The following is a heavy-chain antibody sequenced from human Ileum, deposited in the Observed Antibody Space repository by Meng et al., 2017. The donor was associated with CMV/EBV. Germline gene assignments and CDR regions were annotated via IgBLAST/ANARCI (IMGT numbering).Heavy chain of an antibody. CDR2: INSDGTTT. D-gene: IGHD2-2*02. Sequence: GESLKISCAASGFSFSNYWMHWVRQAPGKGPLWVSRINSDGTTTTYADSVKGRFTISRDNAKNSVYLQMNSLRAEDTAVYYCARMYCSTTTCYTDAFDIWGQGTMVTVSS. V-gene: IGHV3-74*01. CDR1: GFSFSNYW. J-gene: IGHJ3*02. CDR3: ARMYCSTTTCYTDAFDI.